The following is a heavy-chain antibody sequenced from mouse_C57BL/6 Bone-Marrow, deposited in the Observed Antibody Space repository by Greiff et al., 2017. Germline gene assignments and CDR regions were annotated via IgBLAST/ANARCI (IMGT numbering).Heavy chain of an antibody. CDR3: ARGGLLLWYPGFAY. J-gene: IGHJ3*01. Sequence: QVQLQQPGAELVKPGASVKLSCKASGYTFTSYWMHWVKQRPGQGLEWIGMIHPNSGSTNYNEKFKSKATLTVDKSSSTAYMQLSSLTSEDSAVYYCARGGLLLWYPGFAYWGQGTLVTVSA. CDR2: IHPNSGST. CDR1: GYTFTSYW. D-gene: IGHD2-1*01. V-gene: IGHV1-64*01.